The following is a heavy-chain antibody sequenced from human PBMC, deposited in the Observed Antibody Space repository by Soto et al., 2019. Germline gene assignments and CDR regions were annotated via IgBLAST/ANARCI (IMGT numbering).Heavy chain of an antibody. V-gene: IGHV3-53*01. J-gene: IGHJ6*02. Sequence: GGSLRLSCAASGFTVSANYRTWVRQTPGKGLEWVSIIYSNGNTYYADSVKGRFTISRDNSKNTLYLQMNSLRVDDTAVYYCVVEDLGMEVWGHGTTATVSS. CDR2: IYSNGNT. CDR1: GFTVSANY. CDR3: VVEDLGMEV. D-gene: IGHD2-15*01.